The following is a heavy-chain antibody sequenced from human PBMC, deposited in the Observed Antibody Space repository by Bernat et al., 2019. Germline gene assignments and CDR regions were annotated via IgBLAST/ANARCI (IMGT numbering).Heavy chain of an antibody. J-gene: IGHJ3*02. V-gene: IGHV3-30*02. Sequence: QVQLVESGGGVVQPGGSLRLSCGASGFSYSNHGMHWVRQAPGKGLEWVAFIRNHGSDKYYVDSVRGRFTISRDNSKNTLYLEMNSLRAEDTAVYYCASHSGSYRSDAFDIWGQGTMVTVSS. D-gene: IGHD1-26*01. CDR3: ASHSGSYRSDAFDI. CDR2: IRNHGSDK. CDR1: GFSYSNHG.